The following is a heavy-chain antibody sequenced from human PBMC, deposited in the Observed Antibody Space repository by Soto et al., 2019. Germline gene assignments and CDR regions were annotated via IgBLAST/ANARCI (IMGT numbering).Heavy chain of an antibody. CDR1: GYSFTSYW. CDR2: IYPGDSDT. Sequence: PGESLKISCKGSGYSFTSYWIGWVRQMPGKGLEWMGIIYPGDSDTRYSPSFQGQVTISADKSISTAYLQWSSLKASDTAMYYCARFFPSADIVVVVAATPGYFDYWGQGTLVTVSS. V-gene: IGHV5-51*01. CDR3: ARFFPSADIVVVVAATPGYFDY. J-gene: IGHJ4*02. D-gene: IGHD2-15*01.